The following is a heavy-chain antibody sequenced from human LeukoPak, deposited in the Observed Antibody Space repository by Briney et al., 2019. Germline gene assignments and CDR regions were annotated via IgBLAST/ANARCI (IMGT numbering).Heavy chain of an antibody. CDR1: GGSISSGGYY. D-gene: IGHD3-16*01. CDR3: ARGGSDRLGVAFDI. CDR2: IYHSGST. Sequence: PSETLSLTCTVSGGSISSGGYYWGWIRQPPGKGLEWIGYIYHSGSTYYNPSLKSRVTISVDRSKNQFSLKLSSVTAADTAVYYCARGGSDRLGVAFDIWGQGTMVTVSS. V-gene: IGHV4-30-2*01. J-gene: IGHJ3*02.